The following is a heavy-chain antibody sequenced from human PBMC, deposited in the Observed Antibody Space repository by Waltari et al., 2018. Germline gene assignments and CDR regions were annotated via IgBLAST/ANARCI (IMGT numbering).Heavy chain of an antibody. CDR1: GGSVPRHS. J-gene: IGHJ4*02. Sequence: VRLQESGPGLVTPSETLSLDCSVPGGSVPRHSCRWVRQTPANGLEWIGDIDYNGGTNYSPSLQSRVSISIDRPKNKFSLNLTSVTTADTAVYYCASLGQFDYRWNFYRDDYWGQGTLITVSS. CDR3: ASLGQFDYRWNFYRDDY. V-gene: IGHV4-59*02. CDR2: IDYNGGT. D-gene: IGHD3-16*01.